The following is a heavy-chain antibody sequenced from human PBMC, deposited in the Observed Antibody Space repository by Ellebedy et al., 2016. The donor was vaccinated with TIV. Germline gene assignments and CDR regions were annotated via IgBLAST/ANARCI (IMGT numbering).Heavy chain of an antibody. CDR2: LYYTGST. V-gene: IGHV4-59*01. CDR3: VSSASMDAFDL. D-gene: IGHD3-16*01. CDR1: GGSLSDNY. J-gene: IGHJ3*01. Sequence: SETLPLTCAVSGGSLSDNYWTWIRQAPGKGLEWIGYLYYTGSTNYNPSLKSRVTISVNTPRNQFSLKLSSVTAADTAVYYCVSSASMDAFDLWGQGTMVTVSS.